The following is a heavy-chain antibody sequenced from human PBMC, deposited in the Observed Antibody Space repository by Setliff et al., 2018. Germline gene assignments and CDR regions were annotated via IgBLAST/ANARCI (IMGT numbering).Heavy chain of an antibody. CDR1: GFTFSNYR. V-gene: IGHV3-74*01. CDR2: INVDESIT. J-gene: IGHJ6*03. D-gene: IGHD5-18*01. Sequence: GGSLRLSCAASGFTFSNYRMHWVRQAPGKGLVWVSYINVDESITRYADSVQGRFTISRDNAKNSLYLQMNSLRAEDTAVYYCARAADSYGPPRSYMDVWGKGTTVTVSS. CDR3: ARAADSYGPPRSYMDV.